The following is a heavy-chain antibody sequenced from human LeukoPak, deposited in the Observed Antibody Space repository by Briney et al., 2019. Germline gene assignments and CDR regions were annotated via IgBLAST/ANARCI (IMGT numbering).Heavy chain of an antibody. CDR2: ISGSGGST. V-gene: IGHV3-23*01. Sequence: GGSLRLSCAASGFTFSSYAMSWVRQAPGKGLEWVSAISGSGGSTYYADSVKGRFTISRDNSKNTLYLQMNSLRAEDTAVYYCAKDIVVVPAAHDYFDYWGQRTLVTVSS. D-gene: IGHD2-2*01. J-gene: IGHJ4*02. CDR3: AKDIVVVPAAHDYFDY. CDR1: GFTFSSYA.